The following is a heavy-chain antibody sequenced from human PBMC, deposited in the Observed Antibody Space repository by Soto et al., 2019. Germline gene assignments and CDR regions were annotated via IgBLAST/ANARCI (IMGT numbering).Heavy chain of an antibody. CDR1: GGSISSGGYY. CDR2: IYYSGST. V-gene: IGHV4-31*03. D-gene: IGHD6-6*01. CDR3: ARGLSSSSGADY. Sequence: SETLSLTCTVSGGSISSGGYYWSWIRQHPGKGLEWIGYIYYSGSTYYNPSLKSRVTISVDTSKNQFSLKLSSVTAADTAVYYCARGLSSSSGADYWGQGTLVTVSS. J-gene: IGHJ4*02.